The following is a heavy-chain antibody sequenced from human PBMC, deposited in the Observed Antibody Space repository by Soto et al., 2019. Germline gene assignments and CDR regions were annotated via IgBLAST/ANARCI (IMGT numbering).Heavy chain of an antibody. CDR1: GYTFISYW. D-gene: IGHD4-17*01. Sequence: GESLMLSCKGSGYTFISYWIGWVRQMPGKGLEWMGIIYPGASDPRYSPSVQGQVYISADKSTSTAYLQWSSLTASDTAMYYCVGHLRSMTKRRGAMDVCGQATTVT. J-gene: IGHJ6*02. V-gene: IGHV5-51*01. CDR3: VGHLRSMTKRRGAMDV. CDR2: IYPGASDP.